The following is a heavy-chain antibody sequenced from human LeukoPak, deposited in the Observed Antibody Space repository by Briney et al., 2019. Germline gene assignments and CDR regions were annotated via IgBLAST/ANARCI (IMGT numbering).Heavy chain of an antibody. J-gene: IGHJ3*02. Sequence: GGSLRLSCAASGFTFSDYYMSWIRQAPGKGLEWVSYISSSGSSKYYADSVKGRFTISRDNAKNSLYLQMNSLRAEDTAVYYCARDGLELRLGESSFIYGYDMWGQGTVVTVSS. CDR2: ISSSGSSK. CDR1: GFTFSDYY. V-gene: IGHV3-11*04. CDR3: ARDGLELRLGESSFIYGYDM. D-gene: IGHD3-16*02.